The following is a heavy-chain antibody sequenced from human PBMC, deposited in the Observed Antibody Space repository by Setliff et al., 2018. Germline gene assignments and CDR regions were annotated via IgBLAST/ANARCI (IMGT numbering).Heavy chain of an antibody. V-gene: IGHV3-7*01. CDR3: ARLRKDYGDYYYFDY. Sequence: GGSLRLSCAASGFTFSTYRMHWVRQAPGKGLEWVANINQDGSEKYYVDSVKGRFTISRDNAKNSLYLQMNSLGAEDTAVYYCARLRKDYGDYYYFDYWGQGTLVTVSS. CDR1: GFTFSTYR. CDR2: INQDGSEK. D-gene: IGHD4-17*01. J-gene: IGHJ4*02.